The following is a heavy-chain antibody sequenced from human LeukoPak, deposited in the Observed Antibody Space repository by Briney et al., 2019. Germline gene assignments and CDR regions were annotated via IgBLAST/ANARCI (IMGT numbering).Heavy chain of an antibody. CDR3: ARDESSYSSSPDY. V-gene: IGHV1-18*01. J-gene: IGHJ4*02. Sequence: GASVKVSCKASGYTFSSYGLTWVRQAPGQGLEWVGWISAYNRKTNYAQKLQGRVTMSTDTSTSTAYMELRSLRSDDTAVYYCARDESSYSSSPDYWGQGTLVTVSS. CDR1: GYTFSSYG. CDR2: ISAYNRKT. D-gene: IGHD6-6*01.